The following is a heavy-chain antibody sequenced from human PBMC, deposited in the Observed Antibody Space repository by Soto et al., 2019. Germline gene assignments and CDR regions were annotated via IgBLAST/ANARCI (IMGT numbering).Heavy chain of an antibody. CDR1: GYTFTGYY. CDR2: INPNSGGT. V-gene: IGHV1-2*02. Sequence: ASVKVSCKASGYTFTGYYMHWVRQAPGQGLEWMGWINPNSGGTNYAQKFQGRVTMTRDTSISTAYMELSRLRSDDTAVYYCARDRVIAAGFDYWGQGTLVTVSS. J-gene: IGHJ4*02. CDR3: ARDRVIAAGFDY. D-gene: IGHD6-13*01.